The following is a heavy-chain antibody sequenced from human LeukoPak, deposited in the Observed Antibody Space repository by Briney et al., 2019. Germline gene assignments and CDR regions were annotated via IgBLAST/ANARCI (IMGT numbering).Heavy chain of an antibody. CDR1: GFIFSNYA. CDR3: AKVQEMDTILPPFHY. Sequence: GGSLRLSCAASGFIFSNYAMSWVRQAPGKGLESVSAISGSGGTTFYADSVKGRFTISRDNSKNTLYLQVNSLRAADTAIYYCAKVQEMDTILPPFHYWGQGTLVTVSS. D-gene: IGHD5-24*01. V-gene: IGHV3-23*01. J-gene: IGHJ4*02. CDR2: ISGSGGTT.